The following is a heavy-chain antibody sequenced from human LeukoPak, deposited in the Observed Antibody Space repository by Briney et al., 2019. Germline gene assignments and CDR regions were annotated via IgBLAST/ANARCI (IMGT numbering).Heavy chain of an antibody. J-gene: IGHJ5*02. CDR2: INHSGST. V-gene: IGHV4-34*01. CDR1: GGSFSGYY. CDR3: ARRGYDILTGYYWFYP. Sequence: SETLSLTCAVYGGSFSGYYWSWIRQPPGKGLEWIGEINHSGSTNYNPSLKSRVTISVDTSKNQFSLKLSSVTAADTAWYYCARRGYDILTGYYWFYPWGQGTLVTVSS. D-gene: IGHD3-9*01.